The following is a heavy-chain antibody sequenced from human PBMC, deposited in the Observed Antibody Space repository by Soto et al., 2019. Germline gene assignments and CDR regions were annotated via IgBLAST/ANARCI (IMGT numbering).Heavy chain of an antibody. V-gene: IGHV4-31*03. CDR2: IYYSGST. D-gene: IGHD4-17*01. Sequence: SETLSLTCTVSGGSISSGGYYWSWIRQHPGKGLEWIGYIYYSGSTYYNPSLKSRVTISVDTSKNQFSLKLSSVTAADTAVYYCARERRYGPATYYYYGMDVWGQGTTVTVSS. CDR3: ARERRYGPATYYYYGMDV. CDR1: GGSISSGGYY. J-gene: IGHJ6*02.